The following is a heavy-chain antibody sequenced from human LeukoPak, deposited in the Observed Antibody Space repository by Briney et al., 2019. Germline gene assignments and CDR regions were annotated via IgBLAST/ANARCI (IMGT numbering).Heavy chain of an antibody. D-gene: IGHD1-26*01. CDR2: IYYSGST. J-gene: IGHJ4*02. CDR1: GGSISSYY. CDR3: ARLGNEWELRY. Sequence: KPSETLSLTCTVSGGSISSYYWSWIRQPPGKGLEWIGYIYYSGSTNYNPSLKSRVTISVDTSKNQFSLKLSSVTAADTAVYYCARLGNEWELRYWGQGTLVTVSS. V-gene: IGHV4-59*08.